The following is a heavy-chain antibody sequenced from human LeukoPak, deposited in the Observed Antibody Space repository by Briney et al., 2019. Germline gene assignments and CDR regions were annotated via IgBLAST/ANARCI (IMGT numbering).Heavy chain of an antibody. V-gene: IGHV4-59*08. D-gene: IGHD2-2*01. CDR3: ARLRVVVPAATLYYFDD. CDR2: IYYSGST. CDR1: GVSASDYY. Sequence: PSETLSLTCTVSGVSASDYYWSWIRQPPGKGLEWIGYIYYSGSTNYNPSLKSRVTISVDTSKNQFSLELSSVTAADTAVYYCARLRVVVPAATLYYFDDWGQGTLVTVSS. J-gene: IGHJ4*02.